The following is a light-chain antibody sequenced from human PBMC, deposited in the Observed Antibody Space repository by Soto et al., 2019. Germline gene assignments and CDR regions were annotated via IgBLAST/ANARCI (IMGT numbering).Light chain of an antibody. CDR3: QQYGSSGT. J-gene: IGKJ1*01. CDR2: GAS. V-gene: IGKV3-20*01. CDR1: QSVSNNY. Sequence: EIVLTQSPGTLSLSPLERATLSFRASQSVSNNYLAWYQQKPGQAPRLLIYGASNRATGIPDRFSGSGSGTDFTLTISRLEPEDFAVYYCQQYGSSGTFGQGTKVDIK.